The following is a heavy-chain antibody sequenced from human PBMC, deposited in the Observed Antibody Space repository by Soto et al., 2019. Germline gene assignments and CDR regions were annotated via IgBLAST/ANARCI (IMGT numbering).Heavy chain of an antibody. CDR3: AKDWVEADGTYFDY. Sequence: QVQLVESGGGVVQPGRSLRLSCAASGFTFSSYGMHWVRQAPGKGLEWVAVISYDGSNKYYADYVKGRFTISRDNSKNTLYLHMNSLRAEDTAVYYCAKDWVEADGTYFDYWGQGTLVTVSS. CDR2: ISYDGSNK. D-gene: IGHD6-13*01. J-gene: IGHJ4*02. V-gene: IGHV3-30*18. CDR1: GFTFSSYG.